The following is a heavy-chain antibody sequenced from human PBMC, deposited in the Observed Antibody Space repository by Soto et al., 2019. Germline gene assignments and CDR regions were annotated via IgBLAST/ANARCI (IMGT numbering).Heavy chain of an antibody. V-gene: IGHV1-3*01. CDR3: ARDDLRRYYFDY. Sequence: GASVKVSCKAPGYTFTSYAMYWVRQAPGQRLEWMGGINAGNGTAKYAQKFQGRVTITADKSTSTAYMELSSLRSEDTAVYYCARDDLRRYYFDYWGQGTLVTVSS. CDR1: GYTFTSYA. J-gene: IGHJ4*02. D-gene: IGHD4-17*01. CDR2: INAGNGTA.